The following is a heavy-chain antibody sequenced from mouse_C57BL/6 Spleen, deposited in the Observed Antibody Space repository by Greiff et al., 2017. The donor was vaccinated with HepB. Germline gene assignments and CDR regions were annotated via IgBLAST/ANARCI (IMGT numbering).Heavy chain of an antibody. Sequence: QVQLKQSGPELVKPGASVKISCKASGYAFSSSWMNWVKQRPGKGLEWIGRIYPGDGDTNYNGKFKGKATLTADKSSSTAYMQLSSLTSEDSAVYFCARWIYGSSPDWYFDVWGTGTTVTVSS. CDR1: GYAFSSSW. V-gene: IGHV1-82*01. CDR3: ARWIYGSSPDWYFDV. CDR2: IYPGDGDT. D-gene: IGHD1-1*01. J-gene: IGHJ1*03.